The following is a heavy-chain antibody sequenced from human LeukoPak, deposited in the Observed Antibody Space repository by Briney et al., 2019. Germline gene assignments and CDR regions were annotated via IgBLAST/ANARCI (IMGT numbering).Heavy chain of an antibody. V-gene: IGHV3-15*01. CDR3: TIDCSSTSCSHYYYYYGMDV. CDR1: GFTFSNAW. CDR2: IKSKTDGGTT. D-gene: IGHD2-2*01. Sequence: GGSLRLSCAASGFTFSNAWMSWVRQAPGKGLEWVGRIKSKTDGGTTDYAAPVKGRFTISRDDSKSTLYLQMNSLKTEDTAVYYCTIDCSSTSCSHYYYYYGMDVWGQGTTVTVSS. J-gene: IGHJ6*02.